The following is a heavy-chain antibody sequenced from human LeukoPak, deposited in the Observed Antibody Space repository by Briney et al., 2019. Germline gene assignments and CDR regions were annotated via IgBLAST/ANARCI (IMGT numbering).Heavy chain of an antibody. Sequence: GGSLRLSCAASGLTFSSYSMNWVRQAPGKGLEWVSAISGSGGSTYYADSVKGRFTISRDNSKNTLYLQMNSLRAEDTAVYYCAKDRITMVRGVIINPYYYYYGMDVWGQGTTVTVSS. D-gene: IGHD3-10*01. V-gene: IGHV3-23*01. CDR3: AKDRITMVRGVIINPYYYYYGMDV. CDR2: ISGSGGST. J-gene: IGHJ6*02. CDR1: GLTFSSYS.